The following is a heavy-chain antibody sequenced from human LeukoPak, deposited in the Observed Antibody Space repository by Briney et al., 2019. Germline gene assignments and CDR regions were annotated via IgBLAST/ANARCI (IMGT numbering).Heavy chain of an antibody. D-gene: IGHD6-13*01. CDR2: IYYSGST. CDR1: GGSISSYY. J-gene: IGHJ5*02. CDR3: ARVSSSWYSRFDP. Sequence: SETLSLTCTVSGGSISSYYWSWIRQPPGKGLEWIGYIYYSGSTNYNPSLKSRVTISVDTSKNQFSLKLSSVTAADTAVYYCARVSSSWYSRFDPWGQGTLVTVSS. V-gene: IGHV4-59*01.